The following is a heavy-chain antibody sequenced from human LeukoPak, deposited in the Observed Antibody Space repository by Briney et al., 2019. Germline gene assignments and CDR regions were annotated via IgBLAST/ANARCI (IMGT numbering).Heavy chain of an antibody. V-gene: IGHV4-34*01. CDR3: ARDGHSSGWFHWFDP. J-gene: IGHJ5*02. CDR1: GGSFSGYY. D-gene: IGHD6-19*01. Sequence: SETLSLTCAVYGGSFSGYYWSWIRQPPGKGLEWIGEINHSGSTNYNPSLKSRVTISVDTSKNQFSLKLSSVTAADTAVYYCARDGHSSGWFHWFDPWGQGTLVTVSS. CDR2: INHSGST.